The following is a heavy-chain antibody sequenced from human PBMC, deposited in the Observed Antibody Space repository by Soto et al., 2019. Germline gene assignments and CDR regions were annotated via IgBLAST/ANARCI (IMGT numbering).Heavy chain of an antibody. CDR3: ASEEITGTTSGGMDV. J-gene: IGHJ6*02. CDR2: IKQDGSEK. Sequence: EVQLVESGGGLVQPGGSLRLSCAASGFTFSSYWMSWVRQAPGKGLEWVANIKQDGSEKYYVDSLKGRFTISRDNAKNSLYLQMNSLRAEDTAVYYCASEEITGTTSGGMDVWGQGTTVTVSS. V-gene: IGHV3-7*03. CDR1: GFTFSSYW. D-gene: IGHD1-7*01.